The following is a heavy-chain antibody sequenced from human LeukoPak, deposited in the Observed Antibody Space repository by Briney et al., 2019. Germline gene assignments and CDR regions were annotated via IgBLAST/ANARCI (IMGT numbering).Heavy chain of an antibody. J-gene: IGHJ5*02. V-gene: IGHV1-2*02. Sequence: GASVNVSCKASVYTFTGYYMHWVRQAPGQGLAWMGWINPNSGGTNYAQKFQGRVTMTRDTSITTAYMELSRLRSDDTAVYYRARVVAGNWFDPWGQGTLVSVSS. CDR2: INPNSGGT. CDR1: VYTFTGYY. D-gene: IGHD6-19*01. CDR3: ARVVAGNWFDP.